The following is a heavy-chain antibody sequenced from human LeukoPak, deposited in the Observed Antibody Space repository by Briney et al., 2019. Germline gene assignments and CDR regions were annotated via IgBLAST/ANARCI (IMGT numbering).Heavy chain of an antibody. CDR3: ARRGLGSTYYFDY. V-gene: IGHV3-33*01. Sequence: GGSLRLSCAASGFTFSSYGMHWVRQAPGKGLEWVAVIWYDGSNKYYADSVKGRFTISRDNSKSTLYLQMNSLRAEDTAVYYCARRGLGSTYYFDYWGQGTLVTVPS. CDR1: GFTFSSYG. D-gene: IGHD2-15*01. J-gene: IGHJ4*02. CDR2: IWYDGSNK.